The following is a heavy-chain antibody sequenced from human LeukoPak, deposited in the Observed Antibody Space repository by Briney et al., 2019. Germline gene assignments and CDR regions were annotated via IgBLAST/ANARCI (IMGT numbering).Heavy chain of an antibody. V-gene: IGHV5-51*01. J-gene: IGHJ4*02. CDR2: IYPGDSDT. D-gene: IGHD2-21*02. Sequence: GESLKISCKGSGYSFTSYWIGWVRQMPGKGLERMGIIYPGDSDTRYSPSFQGQVTISADKSISTAYLQWSSLKASDTAMYYCARLQKHIVVVTAMLFDYWGQGTLVTVSS. CDR3: ARLQKHIVVVTAMLFDY. CDR1: GYSFTSYW.